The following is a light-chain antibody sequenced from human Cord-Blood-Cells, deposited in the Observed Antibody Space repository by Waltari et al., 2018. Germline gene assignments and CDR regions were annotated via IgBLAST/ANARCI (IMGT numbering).Light chain of an antibody. Sequence: EIVMTQSPATLSVSPGERATLSCRASQRVSSNLAWYQQKPGQAPRLLIYGASTRATGIPGRFSGSGSGTEFTLTISSLQSEDFAVYYCQQYNNWPFTFGPGTKVDIK. CDR1: QRVSSN. CDR3: QQYNNWPFT. J-gene: IGKJ3*01. V-gene: IGKV3-15*01. CDR2: GAS.